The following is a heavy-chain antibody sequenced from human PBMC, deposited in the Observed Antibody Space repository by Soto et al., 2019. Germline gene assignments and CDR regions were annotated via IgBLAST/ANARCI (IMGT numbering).Heavy chain of an antibody. CDR2: ISAYNGNT. CDR3: ARDQNGRGYSYGFSIGFDP. J-gene: IGHJ5*02. V-gene: IGHV1-18*01. CDR1: GYTFTSCG. Sequence: ASVKVSCKASGYTFTSCGISWVRQAPGQGLEWMGWISAYNGNTNYAQKLQGRVTMTTDTSTSTAYMELRSLRSDDTAVYYCARDQNGRGYSYGFSIGFDPWGQGTLVTVSS. D-gene: IGHD5-18*01.